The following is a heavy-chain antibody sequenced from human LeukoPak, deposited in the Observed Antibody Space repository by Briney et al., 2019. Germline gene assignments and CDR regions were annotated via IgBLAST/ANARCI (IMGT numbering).Heavy chain of an antibody. Sequence: ASVKVSCKASGYTFTGYYMHWVRQAPGQGLEWMGRINPNSGGTNYARKFQGRVTMTRDTSISTAYMELSRLRSDDTAVYYCARDHLVNAYCGGDCSDFDYWGQGTLVTVSS. CDR3: ARDHLVNAYCGGDCSDFDY. D-gene: IGHD2-21*02. CDR1: GYTFTGYY. V-gene: IGHV1-2*06. CDR2: INPNSGGT. J-gene: IGHJ4*02.